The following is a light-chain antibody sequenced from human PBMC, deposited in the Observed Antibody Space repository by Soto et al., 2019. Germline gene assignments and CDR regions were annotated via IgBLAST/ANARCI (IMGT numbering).Light chain of an antibody. CDR3: QQRSNWPIT. V-gene: IGKV3-11*01. CDR2: DAS. CDR1: QSVSSY. Sequence: EIVLTQSPATLPLSPGERATLSCMPSQSVSSYLAWFQQKPGQAPRLLTYDASNRAAGIPARFSGSGSGTDFTLTISSLEPADFAVYYCQQRSNWPITFGQGTRLEIK. J-gene: IGKJ5*01.